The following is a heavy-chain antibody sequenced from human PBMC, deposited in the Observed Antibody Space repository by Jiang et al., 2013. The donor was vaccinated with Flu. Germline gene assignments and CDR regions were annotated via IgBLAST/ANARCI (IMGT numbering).Heavy chain of an antibody. V-gene: IGHV3-9*01. J-gene: IGHJ6*02. CDR1: GFTFDDYA. CDR2: ISWNSGSI. D-gene: IGHD6-13*01. CDR3: AKDINAAAAPLDYGMDV. Sequence: GLVQPGRSLRLSCAASGFTFDDYAMHWVRQAPGKGLEWVSGISWNSGSIGYADSVKGRFTISRDNAKNSLYLQMNSLRAEDTALYYCAKDINAAAAPLDYGMDVWGQGTTVTVSS.